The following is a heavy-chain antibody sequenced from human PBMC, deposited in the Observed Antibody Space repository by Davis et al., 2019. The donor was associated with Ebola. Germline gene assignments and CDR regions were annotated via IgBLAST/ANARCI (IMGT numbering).Heavy chain of an antibody. CDR3: ARDHCGGGCFSGNWFDP. D-gene: IGHD2-21*02. CDR1: GVSIGSSRYY. CDR2: IYYSGSA. J-gene: IGHJ5*02. V-gene: IGHV4-39*02. Sequence: SETLSLTCTVSGVSIGSSRYYWGWIRQPPGKGLEWIGSIYYSGSAYYNPSLKSRVTISVDTSANQFSMKLSSVNAADTAVYYCARDHCGGGCFSGNWFDPWDQGTLVTVSS.